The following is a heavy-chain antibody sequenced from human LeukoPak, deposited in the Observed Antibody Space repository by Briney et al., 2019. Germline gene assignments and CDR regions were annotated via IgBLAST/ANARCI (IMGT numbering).Heavy chain of an antibody. CDR1: GFTFSSYA. D-gene: IGHD3-22*01. J-gene: IGHJ6*02. Sequence: PGGSLRLSCAASGFTFSSYAMSWVRQAPGKGLEWVSAISGSGGSTYYADSVKGRFTISRHNSKNTLYLQMNSLRAEDTAVYYCARDSGYDSSGYPYGMDVWGQGTTVTVSS. CDR3: ARDSGYDSSGYPYGMDV. CDR2: ISGSGGST. V-gene: IGHV3-23*01.